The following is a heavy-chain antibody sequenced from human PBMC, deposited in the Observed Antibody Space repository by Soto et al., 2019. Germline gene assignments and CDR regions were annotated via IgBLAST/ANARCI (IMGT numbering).Heavy chain of an antibody. V-gene: IGHV5-51*01. CDR1: G. CDR2: IYPGDSDL. CDR3: ARHTNAYGFDY. J-gene: IGHJ4*02. D-gene: IGHD3-10*01. Sequence: GGGWVIQMPGKGLEWMGIIYPGDSDLKYSPSFQGQVTITADKSLSTVYLQWSSLKASDTATYYCARHTNAYGFDYWGQGTQVTVSS.